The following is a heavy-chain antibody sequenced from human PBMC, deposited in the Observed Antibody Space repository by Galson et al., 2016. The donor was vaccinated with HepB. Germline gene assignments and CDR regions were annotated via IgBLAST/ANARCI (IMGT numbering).Heavy chain of an antibody. J-gene: IGHJ5*02. V-gene: IGHV3-15*01. Sequence: SLRLSCAASGFTFTNAWMSWVRQAPGKRLEWVGRIKAKKDGETKDYAAPVKGRFTVSRDDSRNMFYLQLNSLKIEDTAGYYCTTPVRSPRWDTWGQGTLVTVSS. CDR3: TTPVRSPRWDT. CDR2: IKAKKDGETK. CDR1: GFTFTNAW.